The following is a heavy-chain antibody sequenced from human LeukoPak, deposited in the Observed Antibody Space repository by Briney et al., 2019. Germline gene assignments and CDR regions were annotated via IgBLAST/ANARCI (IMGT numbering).Heavy chain of an antibody. CDR1: GGAFSSYA. D-gene: IGHD2-15*01. V-gene: IGHV1-69*13. Sequence: SVKVSCKASGGAFSSYAISWVRQAPGQGLEWMGGIIPIFGTANYAQKFQGRVTITADESTSTAYMELSSLRSEDTAVYYCASCSGGSCYRDNWFDPWGQGTLVTVSS. J-gene: IGHJ5*02. CDR3: ASCSGGSCYRDNWFDP. CDR2: IIPIFGTA.